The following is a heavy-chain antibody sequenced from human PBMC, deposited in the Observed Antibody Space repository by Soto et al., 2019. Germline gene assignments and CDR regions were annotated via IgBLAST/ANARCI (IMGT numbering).Heavy chain of an antibody. Sequence: QVQLVESGGGVVQPGRSLRLSCAASGFTFSSYGMHWVRQAPGKGLEWVAVIWYDGSNKYYADSVKGRFTISRDNSKNTLYLQMNGLRAEDTAVYYCARVLRSAVAGGVGAFDIWGHGTMVTVSS. V-gene: IGHV3-33*01. CDR3: ARVLRSAVAGGVGAFDI. CDR2: IWYDGSNK. D-gene: IGHD6-19*01. CDR1: GFTFSSYG. J-gene: IGHJ3*02.